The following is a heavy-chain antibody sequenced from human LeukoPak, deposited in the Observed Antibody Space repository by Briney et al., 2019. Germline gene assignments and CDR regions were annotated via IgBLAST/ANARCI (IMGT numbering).Heavy chain of an antibody. CDR2: INPNSGGT. D-gene: IGHD3-9*01. Sequence: ASVKVSCKASGYTFTGYYMHWVRQAPGQGLEWMGWINPNSGGTNYAQKFQGRVTITRDTSISTAYMELSRLRSDDTAVYYCARVLVVAIFSAFDIWGQGTMVTVSS. J-gene: IGHJ3*02. CDR3: ARVLVVAIFSAFDI. CDR1: GYTFTGYY. V-gene: IGHV1-2*02.